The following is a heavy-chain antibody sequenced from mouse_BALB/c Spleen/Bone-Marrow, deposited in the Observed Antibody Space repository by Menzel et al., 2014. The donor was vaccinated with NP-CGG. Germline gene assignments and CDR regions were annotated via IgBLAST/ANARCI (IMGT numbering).Heavy chain of an antibody. CDR3: ARGGLRLPYAMDY. J-gene: IGHJ4*01. D-gene: IGHD1-2*01. CDR2: INPSSGYT. CDR1: GYTFTSYT. Sequence: QVQLQQSGAELARPGASVKMSCKASGYTFTSYTIHWVKQRPGQGLEWIGYINPSSGYTNYNQKFKDKATLTADTSSSTAYMQLSSLTSEGSAVYYCARGGLRLPYAMDYWGQGTSVTVSS. V-gene: IGHV1-4*01.